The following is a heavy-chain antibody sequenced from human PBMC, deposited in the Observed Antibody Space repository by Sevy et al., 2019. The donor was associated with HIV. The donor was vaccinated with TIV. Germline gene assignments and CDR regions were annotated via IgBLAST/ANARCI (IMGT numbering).Heavy chain of an antibody. V-gene: IGHV1-69*13. CDR2: VIPIFGTA. J-gene: IGHJ4*02. Sequence: ASVKVSCKASGGTFSSYAISWVRQAPGQGLEWMGGVIPIFGTANYAQKFQGRVTITADESTSPAYMELSSLRSEDTAVYYCARDRAEGGSYGYWGQGTLVTVSS. CDR3: ARDRAEGGSYGY. D-gene: IGHD1-26*01. CDR1: GGTFSSYA.